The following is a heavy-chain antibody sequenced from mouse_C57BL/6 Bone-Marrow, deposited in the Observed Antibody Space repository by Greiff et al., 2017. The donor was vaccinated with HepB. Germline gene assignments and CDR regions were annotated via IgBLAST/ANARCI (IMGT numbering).Heavy chain of an antibody. CDR3: ARKVYYDYDVNRAWFAY. V-gene: IGHV1-72*01. CDR1: GYTFTSYW. Sequence: QVQLQPPGAELVKPGASVKLSCKASGYTFTSYWMHWVKQRPGRGLEWIGRIDPNSGGTKYNEKFKSKATLTVDKPSSTAYMQLSSLTSEDSAVYYWARKVYYDYDVNRAWFAYWGQGTLVTVSA. CDR2: IDPNSGGT. D-gene: IGHD2-4*01. J-gene: IGHJ3*01.